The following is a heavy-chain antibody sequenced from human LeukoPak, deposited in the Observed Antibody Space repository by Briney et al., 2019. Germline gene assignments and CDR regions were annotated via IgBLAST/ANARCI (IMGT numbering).Heavy chain of an antibody. CDR1: GYTFIVFY. J-gene: IGHJ4*02. Sequence: ASVTVSFTTSGYTFIVFYIHWVRQAPGQGLEWMGWMNPNSGDTNYAEKFQGRVTMTRDTSFNTAYMELSRLTSDDTAVYYCARSRRDGYNSDFDNWGQGTLVTVSS. CDR2: MNPNSGDT. D-gene: IGHD5-24*01. CDR3: ARSRRDGYNSDFDN. V-gene: IGHV1-2*02.